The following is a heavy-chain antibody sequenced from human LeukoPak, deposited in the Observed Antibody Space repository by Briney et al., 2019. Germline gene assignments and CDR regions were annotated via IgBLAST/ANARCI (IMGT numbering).Heavy chain of an antibody. CDR1: GYTFTGYY. V-gene: IGHV1-2*02. CDR3: AFGIAARPALYYFDY. J-gene: IGHJ4*02. Sequence: GASVKVSCKASGYTFTGYYMHWVRQAPGQGLEWMGWINPNSGGTNYAQKFQGRVTMTRDTSISTAYMELSRLRSDDAAVYYCAFGIAARPALYYFDYWGQGTLVTVSS. D-gene: IGHD6-6*01. CDR2: INPNSGGT.